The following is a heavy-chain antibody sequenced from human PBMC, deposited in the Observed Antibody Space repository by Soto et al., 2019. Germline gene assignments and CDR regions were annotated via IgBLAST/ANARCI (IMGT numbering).Heavy chain of an antibody. J-gene: IGHJ6*02. CDR1: GFTFSSYE. V-gene: IGHV3-48*03. Sequence: GGSLRLSCAASGFTFSSYEMNWVRQAPGKGLEWVSYISSSGSTIYYADSVKGRFTISRDNAKNSLYLQMNSLRAEDTAVYYCAIYPAYGMDVWGQGTTVTVSS. CDR2: ISSSGSTI. D-gene: IGHD2-2*02. CDR3: AIYPAYGMDV.